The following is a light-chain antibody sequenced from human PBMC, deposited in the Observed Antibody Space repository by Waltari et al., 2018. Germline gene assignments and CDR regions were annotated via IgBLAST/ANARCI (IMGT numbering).Light chain of an antibody. CDR3: SSYTSSSTYV. Sequence: QSALPTPPPVSGSPGQPHTISCTGPTSTVGGYNYVHWYQQHPGKAPKLMIYEVSNRPSGVSNRFSGSKSGNTASLTISGLQAEDEADYYCSSYTSSSTYVFGTGTKVTVL. V-gene: IGLV2-14*01. CDR2: EVS. CDR1: TSTVGGYNY. J-gene: IGLJ1*01.